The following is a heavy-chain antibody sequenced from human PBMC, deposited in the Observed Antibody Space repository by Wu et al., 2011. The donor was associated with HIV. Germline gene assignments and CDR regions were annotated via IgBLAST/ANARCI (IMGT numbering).Heavy chain of an antibody. CDR3: VRETGVIPTAISAETWNYFDY. Sequence: QVQLVQSGAEVKKPGASVKVSCKASGYTITGYYIHWVRQAPGQGLEWMGWINPNSGGTNYAQKFQGRVTMTRDTSISTAYMELSRLRSDDTGVYYCVRETGVIPTAISAETWNYFDYWGQGTLVTVSS. CDR1: GYTITGYY. D-gene: IGHD2/OR15-2a*01. V-gene: IGHV1-2*02. CDR2: INPNSGGT. J-gene: IGHJ4*02.